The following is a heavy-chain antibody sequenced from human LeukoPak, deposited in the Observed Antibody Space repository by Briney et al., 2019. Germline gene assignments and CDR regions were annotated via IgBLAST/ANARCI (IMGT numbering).Heavy chain of an antibody. CDR1: GGSISSYY. J-gene: IGHJ5*02. Sequence: KASETLSLTCTVSGGSISSYYWSWIRQPPGKGLEWIGYIYYSGSTNYNPSLKSRVTISVDTSKNQFSLKLSSVTAADTAVYYCARTYGSGSYDFDPWGQGTLVTVSS. CDR3: ARTYGSGSYDFDP. V-gene: IGHV4-59*01. D-gene: IGHD3-10*01. CDR2: IYYSGST.